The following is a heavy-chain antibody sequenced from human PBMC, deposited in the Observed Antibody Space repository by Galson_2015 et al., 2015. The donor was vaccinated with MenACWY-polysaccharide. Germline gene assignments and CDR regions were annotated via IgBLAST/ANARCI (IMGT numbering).Heavy chain of an antibody. D-gene: IGHD6-6*01. Sequence: SLRLSCAASGSTFNTRWMHWVRHAPGKGLMWVSRINRDGSNTDYADSVKGRFTISRDNAKNTLFLQMNSLRAEDTAVYYCARGITSSNWGQGTLVTVSS. CDR2: INRDGSNT. CDR1: GSTFNTRW. CDR3: ARGITSSN. J-gene: IGHJ4*02. V-gene: IGHV3-74*01.